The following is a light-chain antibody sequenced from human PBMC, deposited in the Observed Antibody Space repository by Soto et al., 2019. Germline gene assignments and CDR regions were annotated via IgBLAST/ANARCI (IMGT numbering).Light chain of an antibody. CDR1: SSSIGRNP. V-gene: IGLV1-44*01. CDR2: DDG. Sequence: QSVLTQPPSASGTPGQRGTISCSGGSSSIGRNPVSWYQQLPGTAPKLVIYDDGERPSGVPDRFSGSKSGTSASLASSGLPSEDEADYYCAAWDDGLEGLLFGGGTKLPVL. J-gene: IGLJ2*01. CDR3: AAWDDGLEGLL.